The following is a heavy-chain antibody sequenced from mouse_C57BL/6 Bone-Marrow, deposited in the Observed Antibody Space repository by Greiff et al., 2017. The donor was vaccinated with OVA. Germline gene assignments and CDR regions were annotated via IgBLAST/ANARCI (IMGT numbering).Heavy chain of an antibody. Sequence: EVKLVESEGGLVQPGSSMKLSCTASGFTFSDYYMAWVRQVPEKGLEWVANINYDGSSTYYLDSLKSRFIISRDNAKNILYLQMSSLKSEDTATYYCARVGGYYVDYWGQGTTLTVSS. D-gene: IGHD1-1*02. V-gene: IGHV5-16*01. CDR1: GFTFSDYY. CDR3: ARVGGYYVDY. CDR2: INYDGSST. J-gene: IGHJ2*01.